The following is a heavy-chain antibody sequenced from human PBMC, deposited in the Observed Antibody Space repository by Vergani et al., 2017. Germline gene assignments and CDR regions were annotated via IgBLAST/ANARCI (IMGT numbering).Heavy chain of an antibody. CDR1: GFTFSDYY. V-gene: IGHV3-11*05. CDR3: ARDGLVVVPAASGDFQH. D-gene: IGHD2-2*01. CDR2: ISSSSSYT. J-gene: IGHJ1*01. Sequence: VQLVESGGGLVQPGRSLRLSCAASGFTFSDYYMSWIRQAPGKGLEWVSYISSSSSYTNYADSVKGRFTISRDNAKNSLYLQMNSLRAEDTAVYYCARDGLVVVPAASGDFQHWGQGTLVTVSS.